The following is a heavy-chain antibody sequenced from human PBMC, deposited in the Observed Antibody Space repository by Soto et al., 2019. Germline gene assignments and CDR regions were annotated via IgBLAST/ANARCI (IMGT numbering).Heavy chain of an antibody. CDR1: GDTVSSNSVA. V-gene: IGHV6-1*01. Sequence: SQTLSLTCVGSGDTVSSNSVAWNWVRQSPSRGLEWLGRTYYRSRWYSDYAVSVRSRIDINADTSKNQVSLQLNSVTPEDTAVYYCARSEEASDYYYYAMDVWGQGTTVTVSS. CDR3: ARSEEASDYYYYAMDV. CDR2: TYYRSRWYS. J-gene: IGHJ6*02.